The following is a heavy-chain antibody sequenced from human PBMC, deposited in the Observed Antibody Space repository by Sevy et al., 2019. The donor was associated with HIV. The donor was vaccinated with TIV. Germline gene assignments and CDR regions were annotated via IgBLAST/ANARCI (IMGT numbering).Heavy chain of an antibody. V-gene: IGHV5-51*01. Sequence: GESLKISCKGSGYSFTNHWIGWVRHMPGKGLEWMGIIYPDDSDTRYSPSFQGQVTFSADKSISTAYLQWSSLKASDTAMYYCATSRSGYFDSSGYYIYWGQGTLVTVSS. CDR1: GYSFTNHW. CDR2: IYPDDSDT. D-gene: IGHD3-22*01. J-gene: IGHJ4*02. CDR3: ATSRSGYFDSSGYYIY.